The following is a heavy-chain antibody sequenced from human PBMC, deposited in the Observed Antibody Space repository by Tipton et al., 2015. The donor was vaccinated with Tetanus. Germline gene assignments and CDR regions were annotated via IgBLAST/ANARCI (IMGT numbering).Heavy chain of an antibody. V-gene: IGHV3-23*01. CDR1: GFSFRDFG. CDR2: ISRSGDNT. CDR3: ATIASPGLRNDY. Sequence: SLRLSCAGSGFSFRDFGMSWVRQAPGKGLEWVSGISRSGDNTFYADSVKGRFTISRDNSKNTLYLQMNSLRAEDTAIYYCATIASPGLRNDYWGQGTLVTVSS. D-gene: IGHD6-13*01. J-gene: IGHJ4*02.